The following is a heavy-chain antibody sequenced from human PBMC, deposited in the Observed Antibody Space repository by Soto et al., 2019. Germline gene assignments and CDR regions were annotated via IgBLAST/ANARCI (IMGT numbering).Heavy chain of an antibody. D-gene: IGHD3-22*01. CDR1: GYTFTSYG. CDR3: ARVASSGYSTFDY. V-gene: IGHV1-18*01. Sequence: QVQLVQSGAEVKKPGASVKVSCKASGYTFTSYGITWVRQAPGQGLEWMGWISAYNGYTDYAQNLQGRVTMTTDTTTSTVYMDLRSLRFDDKAVYYCARVASSGYSTFDYCCQGTLVTVSS. J-gene: IGHJ4*02. CDR2: ISAYNGYT.